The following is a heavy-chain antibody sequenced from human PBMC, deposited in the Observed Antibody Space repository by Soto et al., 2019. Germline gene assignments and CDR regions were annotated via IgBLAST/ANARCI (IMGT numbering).Heavy chain of an antibody. V-gene: IGHV1-8*02. CDR3: GRGPSPRAPAGGTPYYFGMDV. J-gene: IGHJ6*02. CDR2: MNPINGAT. Sequence: AWVKVSCEAAGCDFTAYYIKCVRQASGRGLVWMGWMNPINGATGSARRFQGRVSMTRNTATGTAYLELTSLRSDESAVYYCGRGPSPRAPAGGTPYYFGMDVWGQGTTVTVS. D-gene: IGHD6-13*01. CDR1: GCDFTAYY.